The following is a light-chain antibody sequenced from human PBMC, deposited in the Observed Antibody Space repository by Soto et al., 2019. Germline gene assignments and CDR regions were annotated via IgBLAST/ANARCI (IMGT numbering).Light chain of an antibody. CDR2: EVT. CDR1: GSDIAGYNY. CDR3: TSFTSTSSLYV. J-gene: IGLJ1*01. V-gene: IGLV2-14*01. Sequence: QYALTQPASVSGSLGQSITISCTGTGSDIAGYNYISWYQQLPGKAPKLMIYEVTIRPSGISNRLSGSKSGNTASLTISGLQAEDEADYYCTSFTSTSSLYVFGTGTKVTVL.